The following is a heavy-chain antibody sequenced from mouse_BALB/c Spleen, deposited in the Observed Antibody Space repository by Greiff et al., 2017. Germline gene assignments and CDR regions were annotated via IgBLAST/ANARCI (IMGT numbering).Heavy chain of an antibody. J-gene: IGHJ4*01. CDR1: GFSLTSYG. V-gene: IGHV2-9*02. Sequence: QVQLKESGPGLVAPSQSLSITCTVSGFSLTSYGVHWVRQPPGKGLEWLGVIWAGGSTNYNSALMSRLSISKDNSKSQVFLKMNSLQTDDTAMYYCARDQGDYRYSYAMDYWGQGTSVTVSS. CDR3: ARDQGDYRYSYAMDY. CDR2: IWAGGST. D-gene: IGHD2-14*01.